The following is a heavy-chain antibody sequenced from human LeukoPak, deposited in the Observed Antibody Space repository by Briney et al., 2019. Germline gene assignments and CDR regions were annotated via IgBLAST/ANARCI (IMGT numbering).Heavy chain of an antibody. D-gene: IGHD6-19*01. CDR1: GYTFGGYY. CDR3: TKDQGIAVAGTD. CDR2: INPSSGAT. V-gene: IGHV1-2*02. Sequence: GASVKVSCKASGYTFGGYYIHWVRQAPGQGLEWMGWINPSSGATRYAQKFQDRVTMSSDTSITTAYMDLSRLRSDDTAVYYCTKDQGIAVAGTDWGQGTMVTVSS. J-gene: IGHJ3*01.